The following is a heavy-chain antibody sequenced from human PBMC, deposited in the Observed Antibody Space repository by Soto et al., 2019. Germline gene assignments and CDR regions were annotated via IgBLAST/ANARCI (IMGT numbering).Heavy chain of an antibody. J-gene: IGHJ6*04. CDR1: GGSISSYY. V-gene: IGHV4-59*08. CDR3: ARHGGRIPFLAV. CDR2: IFYSGST. Sequence: SETLSLTCIVSGGSISSYYWSWVRQPPGKGLEWIGYIFYSGSTSYSPSLKSRVTLSLDTSKNQFSLKLSSVTAADTAVYYCARHGGRIPFLAVWGKGTTVTVAS.